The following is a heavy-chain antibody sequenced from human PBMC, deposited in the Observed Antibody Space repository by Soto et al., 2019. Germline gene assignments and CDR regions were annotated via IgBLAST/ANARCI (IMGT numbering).Heavy chain of an antibody. V-gene: IGHV1-69*01. CDR2: IIPIFGTA. J-gene: IGHJ5*02. CDR1: GGTFSSYA. CDR3: ARDRKPCSSSVPGWFDP. Sequence: QVQLVQSGAEVKKPGSAVKVSCTASGGTFSSYAISWGRQAPGQGLEWMGGIIPIFGTANYAQKFQGRVTITADESTSTAYLELSSLQSEDTAVYYCARDRKPCSSSVPGWFDPWGQGTRLTASS. D-gene: IGHD6-6*01.